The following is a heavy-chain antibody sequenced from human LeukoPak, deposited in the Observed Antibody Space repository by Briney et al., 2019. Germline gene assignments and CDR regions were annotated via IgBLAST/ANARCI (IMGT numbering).Heavy chain of an antibody. J-gene: IGHJ4*02. CDR1: GYSFTSYW. D-gene: IGHD6-19*01. V-gene: IGHV5-51*01. CDR2: IYPDDSDT. CDR3: ARQRRSSGWPNDY. Sequence: GESPKISCKGSGYSFTSYWIAWVRQMPGKGLEWMGIIYPDDSDTRYSPSFQGQVTITADKSISTAYLQWSSLKASDNAMYYCARQRRSSGWPNDYWGQGTLVTVSS.